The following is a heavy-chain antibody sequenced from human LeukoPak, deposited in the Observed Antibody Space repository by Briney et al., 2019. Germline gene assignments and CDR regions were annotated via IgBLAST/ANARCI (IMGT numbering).Heavy chain of an antibody. CDR1: GFTFNFYA. CDR2: IIGSGGST. CDR3: AKDPANCSGGSCFSSYFDY. V-gene: IGHV3-23*01. J-gene: IGHJ4*02. D-gene: IGHD2-15*01. Sequence: GGSLRLSCAASGFTFNFYAMSWVRQAPGKGLEWVSIIIGSGGSTYYADSVKGRFTISRDNSKNTLYLQMNSLRGEDTAVYYCAKDPANCSGGSCFSSYFDYWGQGTLVTVSS.